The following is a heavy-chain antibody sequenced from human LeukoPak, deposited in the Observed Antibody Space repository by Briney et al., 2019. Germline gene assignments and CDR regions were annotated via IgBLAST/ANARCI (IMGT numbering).Heavy chain of an antibody. J-gene: IGHJ3*01. Sequence: GGSLRLSCAGSGFTLRDQYMDWVRQAPGKGLEWIGRSRNKANSHTTEYAASVKDRFTISRDDSGDLMYLQMNSLKIEDTAVYFCARDGGKRGNSASDSWGQGTEVTVSS. D-gene: IGHD4-23*01. CDR3: ARDGGKRGNSASDS. CDR1: GFTLRDQY. V-gene: IGHV3-72*01. CDR2: SRNKANSHTT.